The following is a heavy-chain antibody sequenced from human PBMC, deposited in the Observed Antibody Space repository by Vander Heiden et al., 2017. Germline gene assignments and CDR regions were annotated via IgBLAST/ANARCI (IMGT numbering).Heavy chain of an antibody. CDR3: ARDLGIVGAAGLDY. CDR2: VIPIFGTA. J-gene: IGHJ4*02. D-gene: IGHD1-26*01. Sequence: QVQPVQSGAEVKKPGCSVKVSCKASGGTFRSHASRWGRQDPGQGREWLEGVIPIFGTANYAKKFQGRVTIPGDESTSTAYMELSSLRSEDTAVYYCARDLGIVGAAGLDYWGQGTLVTVSS. CDR1: GGTFRSHA. V-gene: IGHV1-69*01.